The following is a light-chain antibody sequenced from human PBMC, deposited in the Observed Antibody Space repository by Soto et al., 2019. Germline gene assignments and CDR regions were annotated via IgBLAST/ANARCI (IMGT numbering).Light chain of an antibody. CDR1: QSVGSN. J-gene: IGKJ4*01. CDR3: QQYNSWPLT. V-gene: IGKV3D-15*01. Sequence: EIVMTQSPATLSVSPGERGSLSCRASQSVGSNLAWYHQKPGQAPRLLMYESSTRATGIPARFSGSGSGTEFTLTISSLQSEDFAVYYCQQYNSWPLTFGGGTKVDI. CDR2: ESS.